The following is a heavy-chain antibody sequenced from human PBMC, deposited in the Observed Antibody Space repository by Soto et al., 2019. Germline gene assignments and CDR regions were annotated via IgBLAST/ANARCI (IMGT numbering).Heavy chain of an antibody. CDR2: ISYDGSNK. Sequence: GGSLRVSCAASGFTFSSYAMHWVRQAPCKGLEWVAVISYDGSNKYYADSVKGRFTISRDNSKNTLYLQMNSLRAEDTAVYYCAREVRDFWSGYLNYFDYWGQGTLVTVSS. CDR3: AREVRDFWSGYLNYFDY. V-gene: IGHV3-30-3*01. D-gene: IGHD3-3*01. CDR1: GFTFSSYA. J-gene: IGHJ4*02.